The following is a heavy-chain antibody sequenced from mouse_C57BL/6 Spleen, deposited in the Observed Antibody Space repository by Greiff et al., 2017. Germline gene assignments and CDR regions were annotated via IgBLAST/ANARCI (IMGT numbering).Heavy chain of an antibody. Sequence: QVQLKQPGAELVKPGASVKLSCKASGYTFTSYWMHWVKQRPGQGLEWIGMIHPNSGSTNYNEKFKSKATLTVDKSSSTAYMQLSSLTSEDSAVYYCARLVTTEAYWGQGTLVTVSA. CDR2: IHPNSGST. J-gene: IGHJ3*01. V-gene: IGHV1-64*01. CDR1: GYTFTSYW. D-gene: IGHD2-3*01. CDR3: ARLVTTEAY.